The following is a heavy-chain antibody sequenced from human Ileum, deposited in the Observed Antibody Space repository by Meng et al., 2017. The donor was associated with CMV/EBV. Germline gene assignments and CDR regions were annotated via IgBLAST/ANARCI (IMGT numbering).Heavy chain of an antibody. J-gene: IGHJ4*02. D-gene: IGHD6-13*01. CDR2: INPNSGGT. CDR1: GYTFTDYY. Sequence: KASGYTFTDYYTHWVRLAPGQGLEWMGWINPNSGGTKFAQKFQVRVTMTRDTSISTAYMELTRLRSDDTAVYYCARGPFSSSWYSLDYWGQGTLVTVSS. CDR3: ARGPFSSSWYSLDY. V-gene: IGHV1-2*02.